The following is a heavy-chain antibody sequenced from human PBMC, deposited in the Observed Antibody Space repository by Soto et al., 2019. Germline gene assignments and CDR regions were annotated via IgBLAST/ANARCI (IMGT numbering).Heavy chain of an antibody. D-gene: IGHD2-15*01. CDR3: AKEAYSGATSGAPVDY. CDR1: GFTFSSYG. CDR2: ILFDGSNQ. Sequence: QVQLVESGGGVVQPGTSLRLSCAASGFTFSSYGMHWVRQAPGKGLERVAIILFDGSNQYYADSVKGRFTISRDNSKNTVYLQMNGLRAADTAVYYCAKEAYSGATSGAPVDYWGQGTLVTVSS. V-gene: IGHV3-30*18. J-gene: IGHJ4*02.